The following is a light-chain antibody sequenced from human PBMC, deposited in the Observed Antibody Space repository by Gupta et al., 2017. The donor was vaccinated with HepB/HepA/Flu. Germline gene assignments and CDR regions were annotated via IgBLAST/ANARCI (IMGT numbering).Light chain of an antibody. CDR2: SNN. CDR3: AAWDDSLNGPV. J-gene: IGLJ3*02. Sequence: QSVLTQPPSASGTPGQRVTISCSGSSSNNGSNTVNWYQQLPGTAPKLLIYSNNQRTSGVPDRFSGSKSGTSASLAISGLQSEDEADYYCAAWDDSLNGPVFGGGTKLTVL. V-gene: IGLV1-44*01. CDR1: SSNNGSNT.